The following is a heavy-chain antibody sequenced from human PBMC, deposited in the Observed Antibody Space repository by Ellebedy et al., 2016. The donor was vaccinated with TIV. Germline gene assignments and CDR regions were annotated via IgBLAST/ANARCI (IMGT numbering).Heavy chain of an antibody. Sequence: SLKISXEASGFSFDEYAMHWVRLVPGKGLEWVSGISWKSDNIDYADSVKGRFTISRDNAKNSLYLHMKSLRFEDTALYYCARNGDSSTIWFGSPISTYYGLDVWGQGTTVTVSS. V-gene: IGHV3-9*01. CDR1: GFSFDEYA. J-gene: IGHJ6*02. CDR2: ISWKSDNI. CDR3: ARNGDSSTIWFGSPISTYYGLDV. D-gene: IGHD2-2*01.